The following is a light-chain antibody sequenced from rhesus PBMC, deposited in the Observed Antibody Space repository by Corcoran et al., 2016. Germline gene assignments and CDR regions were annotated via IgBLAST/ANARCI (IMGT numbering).Light chain of an antibody. CDR2: YAN. CDR3: QQGYSTPYS. Sequence: DIQMSQSPSSLSASVGDRVTITCRASQGISSYLNWYQQKPGKAPKLLIYYANSLASGVPSMFSGSGSGTDYTLTISVLQPEDFATYYCQQGYSTPYSFGQGTKVEIK. CDR1: QGISSY. V-gene: IGKV1-32*03. J-gene: IGKJ2*01.